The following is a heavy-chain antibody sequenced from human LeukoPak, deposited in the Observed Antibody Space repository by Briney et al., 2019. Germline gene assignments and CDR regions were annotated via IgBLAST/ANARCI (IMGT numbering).Heavy chain of an antibody. CDR3: ARVPWNARDAFDI. CDR1: GFTFSSYE. D-gene: IGHD1-1*01. J-gene: IGHJ3*02. V-gene: IGHV3-48*03. CDR2: ISSSGSTI. Sequence: GGSLRLSCTASGFTFSSYEMYWVRQAQGKGKEWVSYISSSGSTIYYADSVKGRFTISRDNAKNPLYLQMNSLRAEDTAVYYCARVPWNARDAFDIWGQGAMVTVSS.